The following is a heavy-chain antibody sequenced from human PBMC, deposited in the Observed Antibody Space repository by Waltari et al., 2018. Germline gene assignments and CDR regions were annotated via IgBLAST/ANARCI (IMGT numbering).Heavy chain of an antibody. CDR1: GYSFTSYW. D-gene: IGHD2-15*01. Sequence: EVQLVQSGAEVKKPGESLKISCKGSGYSFTSYWIGWVRQMPGKGLEWMGIIYPGDSDTRYSPSFQGQVTISADKSISTAYLQWSSLKASDTAMYYCARGNPHYFSGGSCYSGPFDYWGQGTLVTVSS. J-gene: IGHJ4*02. V-gene: IGHV5-51*03. CDR2: IYPGDSDT. CDR3: ARGNPHYFSGGSCYSGPFDY.